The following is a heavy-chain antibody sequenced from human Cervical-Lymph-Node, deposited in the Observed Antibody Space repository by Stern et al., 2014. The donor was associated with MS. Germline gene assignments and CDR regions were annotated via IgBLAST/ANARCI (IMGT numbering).Heavy chain of an antibody. CDR1: GDSISSYTHY. J-gene: IGHJ4*02. CDR3: AKHACTGAACPFDL. CDR2: VYYSGAT. Sequence: QVQLQESGPGLVKPSETLSLTCAVSGDSISSYTHYWAWIRQPPGKGLEWIGSVYYSGATYYNPSLKRPVTISVNTTKNPFSLGLTSVPAADTAVYYCAKHACTGAACPFDLWGQGTLVTVSS. D-gene: IGHD2-8*02. V-gene: IGHV4-39*01.